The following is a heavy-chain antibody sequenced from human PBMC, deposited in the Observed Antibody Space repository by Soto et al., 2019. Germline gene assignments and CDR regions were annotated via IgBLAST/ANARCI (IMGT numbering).Heavy chain of an antibody. Sequence: EEQLVESGGGLVQPGGSLRLSCADSGFIISSNWMHWVRQAPGKGLVWVSRINSDGSTTSYADSVKGRFTISRDNAKNTLYLQMNSLRAEDTAVYYCARGPSGWYGFDYWGQGTLVTVSS. V-gene: IGHV3-74*01. CDR2: INSDGSTT. CDR3: ARGPSGWYGFDY. D-gene: IGHD6-19*01. J-gene: IGHJ4*02. CDR1: GFIISSNW.